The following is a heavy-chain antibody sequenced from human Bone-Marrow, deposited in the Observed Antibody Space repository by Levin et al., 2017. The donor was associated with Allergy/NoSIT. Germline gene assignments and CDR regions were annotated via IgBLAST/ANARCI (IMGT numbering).Heavy chain of an antibody. Sequence: PSETLSLTCTVSGDSINNTNHYWSWIRQPAGKGLEWIGRMFAGGAATYNRSLRSRVTISIDTSKNQFSLKLTSVTAANTAVYYCARGETFHSWHTAWFDPWGQGTLVTVSS. CDR2: MFAGGAA. J-gene: IGHJ5*02. V-gene: IGHV4-61*02. CDR3: ARGETFHSWHTAWFDP. D-gene: IGHD6-13*01. CDR1: GDSINNTNHY.